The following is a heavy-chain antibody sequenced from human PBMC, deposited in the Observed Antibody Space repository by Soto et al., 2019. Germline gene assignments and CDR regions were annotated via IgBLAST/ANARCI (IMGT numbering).Heavy chain of an antibody. J-gene: IGHJ4*02. D-gene: IGHD5-18*01. CDR1: GFSFRNYG. CDR3: VRDGGGGYSQVDH. Sequence: GGSLRLSCVVSGFSFRNYGMHWVRRVAGGGLEWVAVVSHDGSNKYYVDSLKGRFTISRDNSKNTVFLQMDSLGPDDTAVYYCVRDGGGGYSQVDHWGQGTLVTVSS. V-gene: IGHV3-30*03. CDR2: VSHDGSNK.